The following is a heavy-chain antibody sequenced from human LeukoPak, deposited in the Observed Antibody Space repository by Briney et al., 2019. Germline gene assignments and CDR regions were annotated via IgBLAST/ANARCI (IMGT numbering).Heavy chain of an antibody. D-gene: IGHD6-13*01. V-gene: IGHV4-59*06. CDR1: GGPIGGDY. CDR2: IYYSGST. J-gene: IGHJ4*02. Sequence: PSETLSLTCSVSGGPIGGDYWSWIRQPPGKGLEWIGYIYYSGSTYYNPSLKSRVTISVDTSKNQFSLKLSSVTAADTAVYYCARKRAADDFDYWGQGTLVTVSS. CDR3: ARKRAADDFDY.